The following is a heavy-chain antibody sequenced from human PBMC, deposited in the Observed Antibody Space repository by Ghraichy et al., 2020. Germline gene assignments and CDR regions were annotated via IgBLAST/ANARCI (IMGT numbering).Heavy chain of an antibody. V-gene: IGHV3-30*04. CDR3: AKGDTYRSGWYW. CDR2: LSSDGRKQ. D-gene: IGHD6-19*01. J-gene: IGHJ4*02. Sequence: GGSLRLSCAASGFTLRNFAMPWVRQAPGQGLEWVAVLSSDGRKQYYADSVKSRFTISRDNSRNILFLQMNSLRAEDTAVYYCAKGDTYRSGWYWWGQGTLVTVSS. CDR1: GFTLRNFA.